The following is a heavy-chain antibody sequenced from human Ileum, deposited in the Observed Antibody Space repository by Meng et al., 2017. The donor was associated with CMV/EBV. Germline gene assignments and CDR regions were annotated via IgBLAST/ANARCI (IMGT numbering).Heavy chain of an antibody. CDR1: GGSISSSSDY. V-gene: IGHV4-39*07. J-gene: IGHJ5*02. Sequence: GSLRLSCTVSGGSISSSSDYWGWIRQPPGKGLEWIGSIYYSGSTYHNPSLESRLTISADTSKNQVSLTLSSVTAADTAIYYCVRDQRMLFGPWFDPWGHGTLVTVSS. D-gene: IGHD3-10*01. CDR2: IYYSGST. CDR3: VRDQRMLFGPWFDP.